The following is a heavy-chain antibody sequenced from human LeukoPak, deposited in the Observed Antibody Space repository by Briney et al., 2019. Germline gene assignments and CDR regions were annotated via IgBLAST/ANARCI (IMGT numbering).Heavy chain of an antibody. V-gene: IGHV3-23*01. CDR3: ARGRGGSCYSDFGY. J-gene: IGHJ4*02. D-gene: IGHD2-15*01. Sequence: GGSLRLSCTASGFTFSNYAMSWVRQAPGKGLEWVSGICGGSDAGRHYTDSVKGRFTISRDNSKNTVYLEMHSLGGEDTAVYYCARGRGGSCYSDFGYWGLGTLVTVSS. CDR1: GFTFSNYA. CDR2: ICGGSDAGR.